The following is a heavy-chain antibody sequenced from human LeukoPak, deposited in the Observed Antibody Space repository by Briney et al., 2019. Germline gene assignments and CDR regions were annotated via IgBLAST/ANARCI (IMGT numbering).Heavy chain of an antibody. CDR2: IIPILGIA. V-gene: IGHV1-69*04. J-gene: IGHJ4*02. CDR3: AKDRSSYLDY. CDR1: GGTFSSYA. D-gene: IGHD6-6*01. Sequence: ASVKVSCKASGGTFSSYAISWVRQAPGQGLEWMGRIIPILGIADYAQKFQGRVTITADKSTSTAYMELSSLRAEDTAVYYCAKDRSSYLDYWGQGTLVTVSS.